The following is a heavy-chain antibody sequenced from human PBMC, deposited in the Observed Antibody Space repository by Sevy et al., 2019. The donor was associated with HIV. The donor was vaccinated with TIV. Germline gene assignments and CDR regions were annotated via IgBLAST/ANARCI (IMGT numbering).Heavy chain of an antibody. V-gene: IGHV3-23*01. J-gene: IGHJ4*02. Sequence: GGSLRLSCTVTEFTSRAFAMSWVRQTPEKGLEWVSSISGSGGLTHYADSVKGRFTISRDKSQGTVYLQMNSLRAEDTAVYYCARDGGSTFWVVVAARPYYFDYWGQGTLVTVSS. CDR1: EFTSRAFA. CDR2: ISGSGGLT. D-gene: IGHD2-15*01. CDR3: ARDGGSTFWVVVAARPYYFDY.